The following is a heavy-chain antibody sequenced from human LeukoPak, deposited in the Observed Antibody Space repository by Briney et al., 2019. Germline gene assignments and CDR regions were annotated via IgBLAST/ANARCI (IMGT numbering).Heavy chain of an antibody. D-gene: IGHD6-13*01. V-gene: IGHV3-11*04. J-gene: IGHJ4*02. CDR2: ISSSGSTI. CDR1: GFTFSDYY. Sequence: GGSLRLSCAASGFTFSDYYMSWIRQAPGKGLEWVSYISSSGSTIYYADSVKGRFTISRDNAKNSLYLQMNTLRADDTAVYYCAKDHGSSDWYYFDYWGQGTLVTVSS. CDR3: AKDHGSSDWYYFDY.